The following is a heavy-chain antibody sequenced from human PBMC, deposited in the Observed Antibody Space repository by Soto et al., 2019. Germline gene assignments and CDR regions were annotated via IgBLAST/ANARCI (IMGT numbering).Heavy chain of an antibody. V-gene: IGHV1-18*01. J-gene: IGHJ4*02. Sequence: QVQLVQSGAEVKKPGASVKVSCKASGYTFTSYGISWVRQAPGQGLEWMGWISAYNGNTNYAQKLQGRVTMTTDTSRSTAYIELRSLRSDDTAVNYCASVYSIIMGRGELPEYWGQGTLVTVSS. D-gene: IGHD3-10*01. CDR1: GYTFTSYG. CDR3: ASVYSIIMGRGELPEY. CDR2: ISAYNGNT.